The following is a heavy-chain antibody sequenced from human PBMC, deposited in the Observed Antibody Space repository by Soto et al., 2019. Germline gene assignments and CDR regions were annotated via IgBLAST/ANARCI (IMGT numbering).Heavy chain of an antibody. CDR3: AKDADLPTYYYDSSGYWDY. CDR1: GFTFSSYG. D-gene: IGHD3-22*01. J-gene: IGHJ4*02. CDR2: ISYDGSNK. Sequence: QVQLVESGGGVVQPGRSLRLSCAASGFTFSSYGMHWVRQAPGKGLEWVAVISYDGSNKYYADSVKGRFTISRDNSKNTLYLQMNSLRAEDTAVYYCAKDADLPTYYYDSSGYWDYWGQGTLVTVSS. V-gene: IGHV3-30*18.